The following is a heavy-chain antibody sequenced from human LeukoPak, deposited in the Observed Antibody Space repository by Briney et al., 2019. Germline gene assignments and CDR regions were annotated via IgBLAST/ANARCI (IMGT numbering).Heavy chain of an antibody. CDR3: ARGHSLVPAAKYNWFDP. CDR1: GGTFSSYA. J-gene: IGHJ5*02. D-gene: IGHD2-2*01. CDR2: IIPIFGTA. V-gene: IGHV1-69*13. Sequence: ASVKVSCKASGGTFSSYAISWVRQAPGHGLEWMGGIIPIFGTANYAQRFQGRVTITADESTSTAYMELSSLRSEDTAVYYCARGHSLVPAAKYNWFDPWGQGTLVTVSS.